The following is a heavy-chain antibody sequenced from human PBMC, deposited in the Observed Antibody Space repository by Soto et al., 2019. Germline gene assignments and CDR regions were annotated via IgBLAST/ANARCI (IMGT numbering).Heavy chain of an antibody. CDR2: IKRSIDGATT. V-gene: IGHV3-15*01. Sequence: LRLSCAASGFSSNEDWMSWVRLAPGKGVEWVGRIKRSIDGATTDYAPHANGRFTGFRDDSKNTLYLQMNSLKTEDSAMYFCVKENYYVTTVPDQGVFDVWGKETMVTV. J-gene: IGHJ3*01. CDR3: VKENYYVTTVPDQGVFDV. CDR1: GFSSNEDW. D-gene: IGHD3-10*02.